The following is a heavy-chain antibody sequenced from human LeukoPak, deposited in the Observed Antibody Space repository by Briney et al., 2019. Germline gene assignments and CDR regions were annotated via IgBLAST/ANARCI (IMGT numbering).Heavy chain of an antibody. CDR2: IYPGDSDT. CDR3: ARHPSPEKVYYYYGMDV. CDR1: GYSFTSYW. J-gene: IGHJ6*02. Sequence: GESLKISCKGSGYSFTSYWIGWVGQMPGKGLEWMGIIYPGDSDTRYSPSFQGQVTISADKSISTAYLQWSSLKASDTAMYYCARHPSPEKVYYYYGMDVWGQGTTVTVSS. V-gene: IGHV5-51*01.